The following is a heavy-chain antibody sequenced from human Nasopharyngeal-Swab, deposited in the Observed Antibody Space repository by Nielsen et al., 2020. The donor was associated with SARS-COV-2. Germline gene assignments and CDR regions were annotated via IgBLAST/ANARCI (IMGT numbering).Heavy chain of an antibody. CDR3: ARAGGYNWNNGNYFDY. CDR2: ISGSGGST. V-gene: IGHV3-23*01. J-gene: IGHJ4*02. D-gene: IGHD1/OR15-1a*01. CDR1: GFTFSSYA. Sequence: GESLKISCAASGFTFSSYAMSWVRQAPGKGLEWVSAISGSGGSTYYADSVKGRFTISRDNSKNTLYLQMNSLRAEDTAVYYCARAGGYNWNNGNYFDYWGQGTLVTVS.